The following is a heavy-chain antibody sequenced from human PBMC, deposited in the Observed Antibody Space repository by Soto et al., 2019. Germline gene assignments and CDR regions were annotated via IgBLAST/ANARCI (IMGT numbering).Heavy chain of an antibody. J-gene: IGHJ6*02. D-gene: IGHD3-9*01. Sequence: GSLRLSCAASGFTFSSYAMSWVRQPPGKGLEWIGSIYYSGSTYYNPSLKSRVTISVDTSKNQFSLKLSSVTAADTAVYYCARVGYDILTGPDYYYYGMDVWGQGTTVTVSS. CDR2: IYYSGST. CDR3: ARVGYDILTGPDYYYYGMDV. V-gene: IGHV4-39*07. CDR1: GFTFSSYA.